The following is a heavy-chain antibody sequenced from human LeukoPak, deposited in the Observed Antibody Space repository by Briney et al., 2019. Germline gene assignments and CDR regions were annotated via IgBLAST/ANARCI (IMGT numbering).Heavy chain of an antibody. V-gene: IGHV3-23*01. CDR1: GFTFSSYA. J-gene: IGHJ5*02. CDR3: AKDSWHSGSYR. Sequence: GGSLRLSCAASGFTFSSYAMSRVRQAPGKGLEWVSAISGSGGSTYYADSVKGRFTISRDNSKNTLYLQMNSLRAEDTAVYYCAKDSWHSGSYRWGQGTLVTVSS. CDR2: ISGSGGST. D-gene: IGHD1-26*01.